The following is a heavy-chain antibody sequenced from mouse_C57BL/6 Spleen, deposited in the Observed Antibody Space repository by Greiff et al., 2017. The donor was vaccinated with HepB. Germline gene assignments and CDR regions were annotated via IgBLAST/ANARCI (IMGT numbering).Heavy chain of an antibody. V-gene: IGHV1-80*01. Sequence: VQLQQSGAELVKPGASVKISCKASGYAFSSYWMNWVKQRPGKGLEWIGQIYPGDGDTNYNGKFKGKATLTADKSSSTAYMQLSSLTSEDSAVYFCARRGYGSSYFDYWGQGTTLTVSS. CDR2: IYPGDGDT. CDR1: GYAFSSYW. D-gene: IGHD1-1*01. J-gene: IGHJ2*01. CDR3: ARRGYGSSYFDY.